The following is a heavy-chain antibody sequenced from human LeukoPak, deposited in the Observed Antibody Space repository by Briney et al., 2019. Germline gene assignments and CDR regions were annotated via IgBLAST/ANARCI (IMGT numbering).Heavy chain of an antibody. CDR1: GGSISSYY. J-gene: IGHJ4*02. Sequence: NPSETLSLTRTVSGGSISSYYWSWIRQPPGKGLEWIGYIYYSGSTNYNPSLKSRVTISVDTSKNQFSLKLSSVTAADTAVYYCARVRVPDYFDYWGQGTLVTVSS. D-gene: IGHD2-2*01. CDR2: IYYSGST. CDR3: ARVRVPDYFDY. V-gene: IGHV4-59*01.